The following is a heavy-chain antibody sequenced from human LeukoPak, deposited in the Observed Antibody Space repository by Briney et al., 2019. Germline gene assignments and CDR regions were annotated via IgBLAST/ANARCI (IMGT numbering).Heavy chain of an antibody. Sequence: SETLSLTCTVSGGSISSSSYYWGWIRQPPGKGLEWIGSIYYSGSTYYNPSLKSRVTISVDTSKNQFSLKLSSVTAADTAVYYCASREHTTYSSGWSNHLNWFDPWGQGTLVTVSS. J-gene: IGHJ5*02. CDR1: GGSISSSSYY. CDR2: IYYSGST. CDR3: ASREHTTYSSGWSNHLNWFDP. V-gene: IGHV4-39*01. D-gene: IGHD6-19*01.